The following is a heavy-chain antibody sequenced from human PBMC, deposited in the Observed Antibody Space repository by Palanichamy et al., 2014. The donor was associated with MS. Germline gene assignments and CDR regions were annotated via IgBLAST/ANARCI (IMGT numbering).Heavy chain of an antibody. J-gene: IGHJ6*02. D-gene: IGHD1-1*01. CDR2: VDSGKGKT. V-gene: IGHV1-3*01. CDR1: GYNFTSDA. CDR3: ARTTNRDFYYGMDV. Sequence: QVHLLQSGAEVKKPGASVKVSCKASGYNFTSDAMHWVRQAPGQRLEWMGWVDSGKGKTKYSQRLQGRLTITWDTSATTVYMDLSSLRSEDTAVYYCARTTNRDFYYGMDVWGQGTTVTVSS.